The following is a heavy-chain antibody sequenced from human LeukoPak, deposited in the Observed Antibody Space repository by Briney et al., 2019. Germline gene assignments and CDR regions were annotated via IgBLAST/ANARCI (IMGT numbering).Heavy chain of an antibody. CDR2: ISWDGGSI. D-gene: IGHD3-10*02. Sequence: PGGSLRLSCAASGFTFDDYAMHWVRQAPGKGLEWVSLISWDGGSIYYADSVKGRFTISRDNAKNSLYLQMNGLRAEDTAVYYCAELGITMIGGVWGKGTTVTISS. CDR3: AELGITMIGGV. CDR1: GFTFDDYA. V-gene: IGHV3-43D*03. J-gene: IGHJ6*04.